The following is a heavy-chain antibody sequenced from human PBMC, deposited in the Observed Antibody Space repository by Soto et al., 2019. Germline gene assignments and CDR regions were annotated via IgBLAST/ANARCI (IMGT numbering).Heavy chain of an antibody. CDR1: GFTFSSYW. CDR3: ARVPAYSSGWYDY. J-gene: IGHJ4*02. CDR2: IKQDGSEK. V-gene: IGHV3-7*01. D-gene: IGHD6-19*01. Sequence: PGGSLRLSCAASGFTFSSYWMSWVRQAPGKGLEWVANIKQDGSEKYYVDSVKGRFTISRDNAKNSLYLQMNSLRAEDTAVYYCARVPAYSSGWYDYWGQGTLVTVSS.